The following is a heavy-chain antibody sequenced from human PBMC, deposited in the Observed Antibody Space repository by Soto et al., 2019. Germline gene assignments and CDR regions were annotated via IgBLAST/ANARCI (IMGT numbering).Heavy chain of an antibody. CDR3: ARASLTSTYSSGWEFDY. Sequence: EVQLVESGGGVVRPGGSLRLSCAASGFTFDDYGMSWVRQAPGKGLEWVSGINWNGGSTGYADSVKGRFTISRDNAKNSLYLQMNSLRAEDTAVDHCARASLTSTYSSGWEFDYWGQGTLVTVSS. J-gene: IGHJ4*02. V-gene: IGHV3-20*01. CDR1: GFTFDDYG. D-gene: IGHD6-19*01. CDR2: INWNGGST.